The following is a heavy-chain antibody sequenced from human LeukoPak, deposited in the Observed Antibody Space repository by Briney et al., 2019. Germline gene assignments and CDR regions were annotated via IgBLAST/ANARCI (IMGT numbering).Heavy chain of an antibody. J-gene: IGHJ4*02. CDR3: ASVARGRYCSGGSCSNY. D-gene: IGHD2-15*01. CDR2: SGTT. V-gene: IGHV4-31*02. Sequence: SGTTYYTPSLKSRVTISVDTSKNQFSLKLSSVTAADTAVYYCASVARGRYCSGGSCSNYWGQGTLVTVSS.